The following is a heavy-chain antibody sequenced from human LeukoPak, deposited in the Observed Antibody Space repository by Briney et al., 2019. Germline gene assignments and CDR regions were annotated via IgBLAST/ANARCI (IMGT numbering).Heavy chain of an antibody. CDR1: GFSVSGKF. Sequence: PGGFLRLSCAASGFSVSGKFMSWVRQAPGKGLEWVSIIHYDGKIRYAGSVGGRFTIYRDDSENTLFLQMNSLRVDDTAVYFCASGDGYLQSYWGQGTLVTVSS. CDR3: ASGDGYLQSY. J-gene: IGHJ4*02. CDR2: IHYDGKI. V-gene: IGHV3-53*01. D-gene: IGHD2-21*01.